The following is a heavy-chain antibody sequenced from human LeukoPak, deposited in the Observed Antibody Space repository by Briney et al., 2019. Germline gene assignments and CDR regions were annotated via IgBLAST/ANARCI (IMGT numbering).Heavy chain of an antibody. V-gene: IGHV3-23*01. J-gene: IGHJ4*02. CDR3: AKDLSSYYYDSSGYYGSDY. CDR1: GFTFSSYA. D-gene: IGHD3-22*01. CDR2: ISGSGGST. Sequence: PGGSLRLSCAASGFTFSSYAKGWVRQAPGKGLEWVSAISGSGGSTYYADSVKGRFTISRDNSKNTLYLQMNSLRAEDTAVYYCAKDLSSYYYDSSGYYGSDYWGQGTLVTVSS.